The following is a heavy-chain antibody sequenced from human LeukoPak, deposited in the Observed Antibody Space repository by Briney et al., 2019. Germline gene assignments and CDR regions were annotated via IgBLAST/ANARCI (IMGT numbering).Heavy chain of an antibody. CDR3: ARENWSNDY. CDR2: ISQDGRTK. D-gene: IGHD1-1*01. J-gene: IGHJ4*02. CDR1: GFTFSNYW. Sequence: GGSLRLSCAASGFTFSNYWMHWVRQGPGKGLEWLANISQDGRTKYYADSVEGRFAISRDNAINSVFLQMNSVRAEDTAVYYCARENWSNDYWGQGTLVTVSS. V-gene: IGHV3-7*01.